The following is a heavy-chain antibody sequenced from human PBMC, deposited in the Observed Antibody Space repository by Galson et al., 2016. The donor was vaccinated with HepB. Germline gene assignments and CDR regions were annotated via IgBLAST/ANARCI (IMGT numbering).Heavy chain of an antibody. J-gene: IGHJ4*02. D-gene: IGHD6-6*01. V-gene: IGHV3-11*01. CDR2: ISDAGHIV. Sequence: SLRLSCAASGFTFRDYYMNWVRQAPGKGLEWVAYISDAGHIVYYADSVKGRFTISRDNDKMSLFLNMKSLRAEDTAVYYCGREGYSSSSTLDYWGQGVLVTVSS. CDR3: GREGYSSSSTLDY. CDR1: GFTFRDYY.